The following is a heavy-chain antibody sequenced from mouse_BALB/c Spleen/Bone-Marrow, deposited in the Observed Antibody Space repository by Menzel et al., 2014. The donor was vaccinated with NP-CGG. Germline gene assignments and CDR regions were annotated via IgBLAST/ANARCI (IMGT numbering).Heavy chain of an antibody. Sequence: EVKLQESGGDLVKPGRSLKLSCAASGFTFSTYGMSWVRQTPDKRLEWVAAISNGGIYTYYPDTVKGRFTISRDNAKNSLFLQMSSLKSEDTAMYYCVSPYDYGTWFAYWGQWILVTVSA. V-gene: IGHV5-6*01. D-gene: IGHD2-4*01. CDR3: VSPYDYGTWFAY. J-gene: IGHJ3*01. CDR1: GFTFSTYG. CDR2: ISNGGIYT.